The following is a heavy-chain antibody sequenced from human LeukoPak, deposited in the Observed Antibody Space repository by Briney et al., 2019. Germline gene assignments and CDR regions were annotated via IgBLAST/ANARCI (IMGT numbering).Heavy chain of an antibody. CDR2: INSDGSST. CDR3: AIQRGTSCREYFQH. CDR1: GFTFSSYW. Sequence: PGGSLRLSCAASGFTFSSYWMHWVRQAPGKGLVWVSRINSDGSSTSYADSVKGRFTISRDNAKNTLYLQMNCLRAEDTAVYYCAIQRGTSCREYFQHWGQGTLVTVSS. J-gene: IGHJ1*01. V-gene: IGHV3-74*01. D-gene: IGHD2-2*01.